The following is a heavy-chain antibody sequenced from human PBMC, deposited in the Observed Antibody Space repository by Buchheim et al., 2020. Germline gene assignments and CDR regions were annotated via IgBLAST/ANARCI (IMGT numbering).Heavy chain of an antibody. Sequence: QVQLQEPGPGLVKPSQTLSLTCTVSGGSISSGSYYWSWIRQPAGKGLEWIGRIYTSGSTNYNPSLKSRVTISVDTSKNQFSLKLSSVTAADTAVYYCARDVEYSSSSVWFDPWGQGTL. CDR1: GGSISSGSYY. CDR3: ARDVEYSSSSVWFDP. J-gene: IGHJ5*02. D-gene: IGHD6-6*01. CDR2: IYTSGST. V-gene: IGHV4-61*02.